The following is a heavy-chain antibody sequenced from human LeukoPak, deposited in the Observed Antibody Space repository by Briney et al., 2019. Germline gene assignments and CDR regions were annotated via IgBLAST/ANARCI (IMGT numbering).Heavy chain of an antibody. CDR1: GGTFSSYA. Sequence: GASVKVSCKASGGTFSSYAISWVRQAPGQGLEWMGWISAYNGNTNYAQKLQGRVTMTTDTSTSTAYMELRSLRSDDTAVYYCARDLSAITIFGVVIKSAFDIWGQGTMVTVSS. CDR2: ISAYNGNT. D-gene: IGHD3-3*01. CDR3: ARDLSAITIFGVVIKSAFDI. J-gene: IGHJ3*02. V-gene: IGHV1-18*01.